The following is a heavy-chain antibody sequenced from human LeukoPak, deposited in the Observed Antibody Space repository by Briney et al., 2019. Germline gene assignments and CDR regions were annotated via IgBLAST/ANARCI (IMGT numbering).Heavy chain of an antibody. CDR2: ISSSGSTI. CDR1: GFTFSDYY. J-gene: IGHJ6*03. Sequence: GGSLRLSCAASGFTFSDYYMNWIRQAPGKGLGWVSYISSSGSTIYYADSVKGRFTISRDNAKNSLYLQMNSLRAEDTAVYYCARGDIGYYYYVDVWGKGTTVTVSS. V-gene: IGHV3-11*01. CDR3: ARGDIGYYYYVDV.